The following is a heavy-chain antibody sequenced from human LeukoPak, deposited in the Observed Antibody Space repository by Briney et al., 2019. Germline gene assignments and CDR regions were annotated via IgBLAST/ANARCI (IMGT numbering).Heavy chain of an antibody. CDR3: ARDNSVRDEAWWFNP. CDR1: GYTFTGYW. D-gene: IGHD5-24*01. CDR2: ISPSGGST. Sequence: ASVKVSCKAFGYTFTGYWMHWVRQPPGQGPEGMGVISPSGGSTIYAQKFKGRVTLTRDMSTSTDYLELSSLRSEDTAVYYCARDNSVRDEAWWFNPWGQGTLVTVSS. J-gene: IGHJ5*02. V-gene: IGHV1-46*01.